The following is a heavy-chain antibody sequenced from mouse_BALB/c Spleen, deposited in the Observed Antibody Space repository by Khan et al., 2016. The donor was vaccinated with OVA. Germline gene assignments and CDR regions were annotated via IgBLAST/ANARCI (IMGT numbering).Heavy chain of an antibody. CDR3: ARQPYYHYYIMDY. CDR1: GFSLSNYG. V-gene: IGHV2-6-1*01. Sequence: VQLVESGPGLVAPSQSLSITCTISGFSLSNYGVNWVRQPPGKGLEWLVVIWSDGSTAYNSALNSRLTISKDNSKSQVFLKMNSLQTDDTAMYYCARQPYYHYYIMDYWGQGTSVTVSS. CDR2: IWSDGST. D-gene: IGHD2-10*01. J-gene: IGHJ4*01.